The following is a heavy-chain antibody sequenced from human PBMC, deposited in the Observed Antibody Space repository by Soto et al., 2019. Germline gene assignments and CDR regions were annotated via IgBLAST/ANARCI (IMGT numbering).Heavy chain of an antibody. CDR1: GYTFTSYY. CDR2: INPSGGST. V-gene: IGHV1-46*01. J-gene: IGHJ5*02. D-gene: IGHD6-19*01. CDR3: ARDRSSGWYWFDP. Sequence: QVQLVQSGAEVKKPGASVKVSCKASGYTFTSYYMHWVRQAPGQELEWMGIINPSGGSTSYAQKFQGRVTMTRDTSTSTVYMELSSLRSEDTAVYYCARDRSSGWYWFDPWGQGTLVTVSS.